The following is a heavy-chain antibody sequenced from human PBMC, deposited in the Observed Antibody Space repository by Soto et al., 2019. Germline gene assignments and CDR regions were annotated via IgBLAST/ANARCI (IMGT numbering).Heavy chain of an antibody. V-gene: IGHV1-69*01. CDR1: GGTFSSYA. J-gene: IGHJ4*02. Sequence: QVQLVQSGAEVTKPGSSVKVSCKASGGTFSSYAISWVRQAPGQGLEWMGGIIPIFGTANYAQKFQGRVTITADESTGTTYIKLSSLASEDTAVYYCARAYRDSHYAPQLQFDSWGQGTLVTVPS. CDR2: IIPIFGTA. CDR3: ARAYRDSHYAPQLQFDS. D-gene: IGHD1-26*01.